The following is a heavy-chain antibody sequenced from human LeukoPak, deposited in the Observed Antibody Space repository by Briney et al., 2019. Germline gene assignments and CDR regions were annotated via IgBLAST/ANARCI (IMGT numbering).Heavy chain of an antibody. CDR3: ARSSLRYCSGGSCYGWFDP. Sequence: ASVKVSCKASGYTFTSYGISWVRQAPGQGLEWMGWISAYNGNTNYAQKLQGRVTMTTDTSTSTAYMELRSLRSDDTAVYYCARSSLRYCSGGSCYGWFDPWGQGTLVTVSS. CDR2: ISAYNGNT. V-gene: IGHV1-18*01. J-gene: IGHJ5*02. D-gene: IGHD2-15*01. CDR1: GYTFTSYG.